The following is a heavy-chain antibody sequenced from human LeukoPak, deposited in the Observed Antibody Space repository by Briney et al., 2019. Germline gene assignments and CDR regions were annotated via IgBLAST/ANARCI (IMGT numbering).Heavy chain of an antibody. D-gene: IGHD2-8*01. Sequence: SETLSLTCTVSGGSISSYYWSWIRQPPGKGLEWIGYIYYSGSTNYNPSLKSRVTISVDTSKNQFSLKLSSVTAADTAVYYCARDGSPTNPYYYYGMDFWGQGTTVTVSS. CDR3: ARDGSPTNPYYYYGMDF. CDR2: IYYSGST. CDR1: GGSISSYY. J-gene: IGHJ6*02. V-gene: IGHV4-59*01.